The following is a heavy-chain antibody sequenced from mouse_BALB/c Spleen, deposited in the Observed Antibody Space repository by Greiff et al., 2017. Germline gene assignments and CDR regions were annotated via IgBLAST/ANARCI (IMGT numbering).Heavy chain of an antibody. CDR1: GFTFSSFG. J-gene: IGHJ3*01. Sequence: EVKVVESGGGLVQPGGSRKLSCAASGFTFSSFGMHWVRQAPEKGLEWVAYISSGSSTIYYADTVKGRFTISRDNAKNTLYLQMSSLRSEDTAMYYCAREDGNYGDWGQGTLVTVSA. CDR2: ISSGSSTI. CDR3: AREDGNYGD. D-gene: IGHD2-1*01. V-gene: IGHV5-17*02.